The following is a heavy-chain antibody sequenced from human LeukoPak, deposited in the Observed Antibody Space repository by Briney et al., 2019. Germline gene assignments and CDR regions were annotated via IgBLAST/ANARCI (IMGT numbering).Heavy chain of an antibody. V-gene: IGHV5-10-1*01. CDR3: ARHIAATPGYFQH. J-gene: IGHJ1*01. CDR2: IDPSDSYT. D-gene: IGHD2-21*01. Sequence: GESLKISCKGSGYSFTTYWISWVRQMPGKGLEWMGRIDPSDSYTNYSPSFQGHVTISADKSISTAYLQWSSLKASDTAMYYCARHIAATPGYFQHWGQGTLVTVSS. CDR1: GYSFTTYW.